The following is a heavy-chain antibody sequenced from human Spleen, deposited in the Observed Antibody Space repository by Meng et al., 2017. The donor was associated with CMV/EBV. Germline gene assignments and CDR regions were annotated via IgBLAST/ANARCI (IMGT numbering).Heavy chain of an antibody. Sequence: LSLTCAASGFTFSSHAMSWFRQAPGKGLEWVSYISSSSSTIYYADSVKGRFTISRDNAKNSLYLQMNSLRAEDTALYYCAKDSRSQLGTPGFDYWGQGTLVTVSS. CDR2: ISSSSSTI. D-gene: IGHD1/OR15-1a*01. CDR1: GFTFSSHA. CDR3: AKDSRSQLGTPGFDY. J-gene: IGHJ4*02. V-gene: IGHV3-48*04.